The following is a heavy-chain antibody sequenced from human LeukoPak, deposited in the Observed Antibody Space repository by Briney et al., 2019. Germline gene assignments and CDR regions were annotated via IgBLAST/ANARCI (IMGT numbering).Heavy chain of an antibody. Sequence: KPSETLSLTCTVSGGSISSHYWSWIRQPPGKGLEWIGYIYYSGSTNYNPSLKSRVTISVDTSKNQFSLKLSSVTAADTAVYYCARGHRGYNDFWSGWDNWFDPWGQGTLVTVSS. D-gene: IGHD3-3*01. CDR2: IYYSGST. J-gene: IGHJ5*02. CDR3: ARGHRGYNDFWSGWDNWFDP. CDR1: GGSISSHY. V-gene: IGHV4-59*11.